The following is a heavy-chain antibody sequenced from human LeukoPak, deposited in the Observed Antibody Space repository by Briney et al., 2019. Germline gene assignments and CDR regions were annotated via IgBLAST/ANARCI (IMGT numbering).Heavy chain of an antibody. V-gene: IGHV3-23*01. CDR2: IGGSGDYA. CDR3: AKFLVRYGYSIGSFDY. Sequence: GGSLRLSCAASGFTFSSYAMSWVRQAPGKGLQWVSGIGGSGDYANYADSVKGRFTISRDNSKSTLYLEMNSLRVEDTAIYYCAKFLVRYGYSIGSFDYWGQGTLVLVSS. D-gene: IGHD4-17*01. CDR1: GFTFSSYA. J-gene: IGHJ4*02.